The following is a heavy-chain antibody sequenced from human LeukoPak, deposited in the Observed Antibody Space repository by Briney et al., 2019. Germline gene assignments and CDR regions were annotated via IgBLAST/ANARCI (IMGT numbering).Heavy chain of an antibody. CDR1: GFTFSSYA. Sequence: GRSLRLSCAASGFTFSSYAMHWVRQAPGKGLEWVAVISYDGSNKYYADSVKGRFTISRDNSKNTLYLQMNSLRAEDTAVYYCAKIWVQLERRGDYWGQGTLVTVSS. V-gene: IGHV3-30-3*02. J-gene: IGHJ4*02. CDR2: ISYDGSNK. D-gene: IGHD1-1*01. CDR3: AKIWVQLERRGDY.